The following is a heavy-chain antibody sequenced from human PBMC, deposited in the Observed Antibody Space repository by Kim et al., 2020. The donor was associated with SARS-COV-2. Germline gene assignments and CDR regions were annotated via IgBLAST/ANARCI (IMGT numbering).Heavy chain of an antibody. D-gene: IGHD2-15*01. CDR2: ITSTGVTT. V-gene: IGHV3-23*01. J-gene: IGHJ4*02. Sequence: GGSLRLSCTASGFTFSSFAMSWVRQAPGKGLEWVSTITSTGVTTYCADSLKGRFTISRDNSKNTLYLQMSSLRVGDTAVYYCAKDPNGGNPYYFDCWGQGTLVTVSS. CDR1: GFTFSSFA. CDR3: AKDPNGGNPYYFDC.